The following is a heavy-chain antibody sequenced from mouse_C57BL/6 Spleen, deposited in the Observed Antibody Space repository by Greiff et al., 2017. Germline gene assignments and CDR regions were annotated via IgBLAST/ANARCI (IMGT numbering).Heavy chain of an antibody. V-gene: IGHV2-2*01. CDR2: IWSGGST. J-gene: IGHJ1*03. D-gene: IGHD1-1*01. CDR1: GFSLTSYG. Sequence: QVQLKQSGPGLVQPSQSLSITCTVSGFSLTSYGVHWVRQSPGKGLEWLGVIWSGGSTDYNAAFISRLSISKDNSKSQVFFKMNSLQADDTAIYYCARGTTVVRDWYFDVWGTGTTVTVSS. CDR3: ARGTTVVRDWYFDV.